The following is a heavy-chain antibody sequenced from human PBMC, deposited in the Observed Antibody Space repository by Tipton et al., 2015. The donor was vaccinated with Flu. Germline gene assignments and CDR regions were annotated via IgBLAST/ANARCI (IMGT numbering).Heavy chain of an antibody. CDR1: GGSISSYY. Sequence: TLSLTCTVSGGSISSYYWSWIRQPPGKGLEWIGYIYYSGSTNYNPSLKSRVTISVDTSKNQFSLNLASVTAADTAVYYCAGRSTTAAPHYFDYWGQGILVTVSS. D-gene: IGHD1-1*01. CDR3: AGRSTTAAPHYFDY. CDR2: IYYSGST. V-gene: IGHV4-59*08. J-gene: IGHJ4*02.